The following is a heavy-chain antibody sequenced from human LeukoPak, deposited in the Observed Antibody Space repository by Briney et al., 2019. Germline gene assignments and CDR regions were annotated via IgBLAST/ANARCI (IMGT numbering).Heavy chain of an antibody. V-gene: IGHV4-59*01. D-gene: IGHD1-26*01. J-gene: IGHJ3*02. CDR3: ARGKRIVGATDDAFDI. Sequence: PSETLSLTCAVYGGSFSGYYWSWIRQPPGKGLEWIGYIYYSGSTNYNPSLKSRVTISVDTSKNQFSLKLSSVTAADTAVYYCARGKRIVGATDDAFDIWGQGTMVTVSS. CDR1: GGSFSGYY. CDR2: IYYSGST.